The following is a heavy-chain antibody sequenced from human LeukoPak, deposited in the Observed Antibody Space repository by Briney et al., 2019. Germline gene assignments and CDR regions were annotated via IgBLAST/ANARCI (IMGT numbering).Heavy chain of an antibody. CDR3: ARGFSGIVVVPAATAGDV. J-gene: IGHJ6*02. CDR2: IIPILGIA. Sequence: ASVKVSCKASGGTFSSYAISWVRQAPGQGLEWMGRIIPILGIANYAQKFQGRVTITADKSTSTAYMELSSLRSEDTAVYYCARGFSGIVVVPAATAGDVWGQGTTVTVSS. D-gene: IGHD2-2*01. CDR1: GGTFSSYA. V-gene: IGHV1-69*04.